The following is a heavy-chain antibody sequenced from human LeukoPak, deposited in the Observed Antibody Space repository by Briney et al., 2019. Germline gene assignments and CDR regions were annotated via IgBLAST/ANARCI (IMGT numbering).Heavy chain of an antibody. J-gene: IGHJ6*03. CDR2: ISGSGGSA. D-gene: IGHD2-2*01. CDR3: AKDPSDIVVVPAENYMDV. Sequence: GGSLRLSCAASRFTFSNYAMSWVRQAPGKGLEWVPVISGSGGSAYYADSVKGRFTVSRDHAKNLVYLQMNSLRAEDTAVYYCAKDPSDIVVVPAENYMDVWGKGTTVTVSS. V-gene: IGHV3-23*01. CDR1: RFTFSNYA.